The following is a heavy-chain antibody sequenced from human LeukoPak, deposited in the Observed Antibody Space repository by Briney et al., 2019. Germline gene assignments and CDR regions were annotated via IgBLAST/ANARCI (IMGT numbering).Heavy chain of an antibody. D-gene: IGHD3-9*01. Sequence: SETLSLTCTVSGGSISSSSYYWGWIRQPPGKGLEWIGSIYYSGSTYYNPSLKSRVTISVDTSKNQFSLKLSSVTAADTAVYYCARVPLDTYLNYDILTGYYTGYFDYWGQGTLVTVSS. J-gene: IGHJ4*02. CDR3: ARVPLDTYLNYDILTGYYTGYFDY. CDR1: GGSISSSSYY. CDR2: IYYSGST. V-gene: IGHV4-39*07.